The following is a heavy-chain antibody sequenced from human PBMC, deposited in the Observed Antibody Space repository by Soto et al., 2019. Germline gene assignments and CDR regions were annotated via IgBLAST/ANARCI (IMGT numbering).Heavy chain of an antibody. CDR2: IIPIFGTA. J-gene: IGHJ6*01. V-gene: IGHV1-69*01. CDR1: GGTFSSYA. Sequence: QVQLVQSGAEVKKPGSSVKVSCKASGGTFSSYAISWVRQAPGQGLEWMGGIIPIFGTANYAKKFQGRVTITADESTSTAYMELSRLRYEDTAVYYWARNWRVPTPYYYDGMDVWGQGTTVTVSS. D-gene: IGHD3-3*01. CDR3: ARNWRVPTPYYYDGMDV.